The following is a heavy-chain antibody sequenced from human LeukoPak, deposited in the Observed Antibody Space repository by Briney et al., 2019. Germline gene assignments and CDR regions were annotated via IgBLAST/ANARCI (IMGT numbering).Heavy chain of an antibody. D-gene: IGHD6-19*01. CDR3: ARGIAVAGTSWFDP. V-gene: IGHV4-61*08. CDR1: GGSVSSGDYY. J-gene: IGHJ5*02. Sequence: SETLSLTCTVSGGSVSSGDYYWSWIRQPPGKGLEWIGYIYYSGSTNYNPSLKSRVTISVDTSKNQFSLKLSSVTAADTAVYYCARGIAVAGTSWFDPWGQGTLVTVSS. CDR2: IYYSGST.